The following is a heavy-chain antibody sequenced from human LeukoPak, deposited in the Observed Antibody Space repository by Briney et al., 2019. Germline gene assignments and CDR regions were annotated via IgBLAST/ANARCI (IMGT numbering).Heavy chain of an antibody. CDR2: INHSGST. J-gene: IGHJ4*02. V-gene: IGHV4-34*01. Sequence: SETLSLTCQVYGGSFSGYYWSSIRQPPGKGLEWVGEINHSGSTNYNPSLKSRVTISVDTSKNQFSLNLSSVTAADTAVYYCARRGVVPAARRQFDYWGQGTLVTVSS. D-gene: IGHD2-2*01. CDR3: ARRGVVPAARRQFDY. CDR1: GGSFSGYY.